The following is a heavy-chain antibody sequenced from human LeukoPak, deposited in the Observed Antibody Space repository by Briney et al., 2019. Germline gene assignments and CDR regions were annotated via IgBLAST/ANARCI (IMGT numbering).Heavy chain of an antibody. CDR2: IYYSGST. CDR3: ARDHWLFSSKTWYYYGMDV. CDR1: GGSISSYY. V-gene: IGHV4-59*01. D-gene: IGHD3-9*01. J-gene: IGHJ6*02. Sequence: SETLSLTCTVSGGSISSYYWNWIRQPPGKGLEWIGYIYYSGSTNYNPSLKSRVTISVDTSKNLFSLILTSVSASDTAIYYCARDHWLFSSKTWYYYGMDVWGQGTTVTVSS.